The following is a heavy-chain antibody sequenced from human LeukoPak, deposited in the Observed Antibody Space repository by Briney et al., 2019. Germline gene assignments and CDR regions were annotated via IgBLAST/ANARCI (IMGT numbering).Heavy chain of an antibody. CDR3: ARNLLLWFGESSSDCFDP. CDR1: GYTLTSYD. CDR2: VNPNSGNT. D-gene: IGHD3-10*01. Sequence: ASVKVSCKASGYTLTSYDINWVRQATGQGLEGMGWVNPNSGNTGYAQKFQGRVTMTRNTSISTAYMELSSLRSEDTAVYYCARNLLLWFGESSSDCFDPWGQGTLVTVSS. J-gene: IGHJ5*02. V-gene: IGHV1-8*01.